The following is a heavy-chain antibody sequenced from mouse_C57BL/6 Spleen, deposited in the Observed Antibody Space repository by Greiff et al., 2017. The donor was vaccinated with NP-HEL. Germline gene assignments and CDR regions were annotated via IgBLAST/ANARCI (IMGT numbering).Heavy chain of an antibody. J-gene: IGHJ4*01. D-gene: IGHD2-4*01. CDR1: GFSLTSYG. Sequence: QVQLQQSGPGLVQPSQSLSITCTVSGFSLTSYGVHWVRQSPGKGLEWLGVIWRGGSTDYNAAFMSRLSITKDNSKSQVFFKMNSLQADDTAIYYCAKGNDYDAGDAMDYWGQGTSVTVSS. V-gene: IGHV2-5*01. CDR3: AKGNDYDAGDAMDY. CDR2: IWRGGST.